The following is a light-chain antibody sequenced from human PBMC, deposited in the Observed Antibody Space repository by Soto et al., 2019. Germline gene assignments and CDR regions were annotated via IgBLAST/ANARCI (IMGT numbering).Light chain of an antibody. CDR1: QGISDH. CDR2: GAS. V-gene: IGKV1-16*02. CDR3: QQYHNYPVT. Sequence: DVQMTQSPSSLSAFVGDRVTITCRASQGISDHLAWFQQKPGKAPKSLIYGASSLQSGVPSKFSGSGSGTDFTLTITRLQPEDSATYYCQQYHNYPVTFGGGTKVEI. J-gene: IGKJ4*01.